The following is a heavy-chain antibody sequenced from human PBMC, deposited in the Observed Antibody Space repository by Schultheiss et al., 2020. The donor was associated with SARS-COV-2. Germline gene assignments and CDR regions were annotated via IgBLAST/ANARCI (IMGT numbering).Heavy chain of an antibody. V-gene: IGHV3-64*04. Sequence: GGSLRLSCAASGFTVSSNYMSWVRQAPGKGLEYVSAISSNGGSTYYADSVKGRFTISRDNSKNTLYLQMNSLRAEDTAVYYCARDFPYDFWSGYYPNWFDPWGQGTLVTVSS. J-gene: IGHJ5*02. CDR3: ARDFPYDFWSGYYPNWFDP. CDR2: ISSNGGST. CDR1: GFTVSSNY. D-gene: IGHD3-3*01.